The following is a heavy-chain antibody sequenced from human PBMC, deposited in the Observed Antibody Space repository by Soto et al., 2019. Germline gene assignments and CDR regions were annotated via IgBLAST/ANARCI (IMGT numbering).Heavy chain of an antibody. J-gene: IGHJ6*02. Sequence: ASVKVSCKASGYTFTGYYMHCVRQAPGQGLEWMGWINPNSGGTNYAQKFQGWVTMTRDTSISTAYMELSRLRSDDTAVYYCARSDIVVADYGMDVWGQGTTVTV. CDR2: INPNSGGT. V-gene: IGHV1-2*04. D-gene: IGHD2-2*01. CDR3: ARSDIVVADYGMDV. CDR1: GYTFTGYY.